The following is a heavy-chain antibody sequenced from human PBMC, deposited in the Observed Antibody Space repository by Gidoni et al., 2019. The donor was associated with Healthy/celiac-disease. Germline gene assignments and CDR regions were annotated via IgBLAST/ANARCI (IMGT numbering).Heavy chain of an antibody. CDR3: ARWGDMTTLSFAGFDP. CDR1: GGSFSGYY. V-gene: IGHV4-34*01. CDR2: INHSGST. Sequence: QVQLQQWAAGLLTPSATLSLTCAVYGGSFSGYYWSWIRQPPGKGLEWIGEINHSGSTNYNPSLKSRVTISVDTTKNQFSLKLSSVTAADTAVYYCARWGDMTTLSFAGFDPWGQGTLVTVSS. D-gene: IGHD4-4*01. J-gene: IGHJ5*02.